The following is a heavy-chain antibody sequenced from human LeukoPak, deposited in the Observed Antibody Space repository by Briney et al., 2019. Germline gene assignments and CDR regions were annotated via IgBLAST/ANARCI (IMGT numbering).Heavy chain of an antibody. J-gene: IGHJ4*02. V-gene: IGHV4-34*01. Sequence: SETLSLTCAVYGGSFSGYYWSWIRQPPGKGLEWIGEINHSGSTNYNPSLKSRVTISVDTSKNQFSLKLSSVTAADTAVYYCARDSDSSGYYYDYWGQGALVTVSS. CDR2: INHSGST. CDR1: GGSFSGYY. D-gene: IGHD3-22*01. CDR3: ARDSDSSGYYYDY.